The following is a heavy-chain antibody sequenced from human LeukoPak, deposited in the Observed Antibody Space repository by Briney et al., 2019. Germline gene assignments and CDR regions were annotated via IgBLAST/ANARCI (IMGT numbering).Heavy chain of an antibody. CDR2: IYYSGST. V-gene: IGHV4-39*07. D-gene: IGHD3-9*01. CDR3: ARGDYDILTGPSSDAFDI. CDR1: GGSISSSSYY. Sequence: PSETLSLTCTVSGGSISSSSYYWGWIRQPPGKGLEWIGSIYYSGSTYYNPSLKSRVTISVDTSKNQFSLKLSSVTAADTAVYYCARGDYDILTGPSSDAFDIWGQGTMVTVSS. J-gene: IGHJ3*02.